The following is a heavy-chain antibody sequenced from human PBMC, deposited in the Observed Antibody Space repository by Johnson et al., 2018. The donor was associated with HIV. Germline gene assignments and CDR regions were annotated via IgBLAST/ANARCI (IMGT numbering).Heavy chain of an antibody. CDR2: ISYDGSNK. CDR1: GFTFSSYA. J-gene: IGHJ3*02. D-gene: IGHD6-6*01. V-gene: IGHV3-30*04. CDR3: AKDSSFISGSSGGGFDI. Sequence: QMLLVESGGGLVQPGGSLRLSCTASGFTFSSYAMHWVRQAPGKGLEWVAVISYDGSNKYYADSVKGRFTISRDNAKNSLYLQMNSLRAEDTALYYCAKDSSFISGSSGGGFDIWGQGTLVTVS.